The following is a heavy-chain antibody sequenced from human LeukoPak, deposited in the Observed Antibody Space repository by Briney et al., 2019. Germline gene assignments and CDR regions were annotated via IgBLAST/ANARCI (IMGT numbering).Heavy chain of an antibody. CDR1: GGSISSYY. Sequence: PSETLSLTCTVSGGSISSYYWSWIRQPPGKGLEWIGYIYYSGSTYYNPSLKSRVTISADTARNQISLKLSSVTAADTAVYYCARHDGDQLVPDYWGQGTLVTVSS. D-gene: IGHD6-13*01. CDR2: IYYSGST. V-gene: IGHV4-59*04. J-gene: IGHJ4*02. CDR3: ARHDGDQLVPDY.